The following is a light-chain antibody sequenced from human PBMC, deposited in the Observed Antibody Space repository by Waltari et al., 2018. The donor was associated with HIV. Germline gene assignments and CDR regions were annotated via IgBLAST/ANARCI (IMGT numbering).Light chain of an antibody. Sequence: SSELTPDPAVSVALGPTVRITCQGASLRSYSASWYQQKPGQAPLLVVYGDNKRHSGIPDRFSGSSSGNTASLTITGAQAEDEADYYCNSRDSSGHHLVFAAATTVTVL. J-gene: IGLJ1*01. CDR2: GDN. V-gene: IGLV3-19*01. CDR1: SLRSYS. CDR3: NSRDSSGHHLV.